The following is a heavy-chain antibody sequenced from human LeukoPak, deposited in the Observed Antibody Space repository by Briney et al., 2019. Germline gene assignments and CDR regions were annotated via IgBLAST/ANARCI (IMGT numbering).Heavy chain of an antibody. Sequence: GGSLRLSCAASGFTFSSYWMSWVRQAPGKGLEWVADIKQDGSEKYYVDSVKGRFTISRQNAKKSLFLQMNSISDEDTAVYYCARHRSGGSQDDAFDIWGQGTLVTVSS. D-gene: IGHD2-15*01. CDR1: GFTFSSYW. V-gene: IGHV3-7*01. J-gene: IGHJ3*02. CDR3: ARHRSGGSQDDAFDI. CDR2: IKQDGSEK.